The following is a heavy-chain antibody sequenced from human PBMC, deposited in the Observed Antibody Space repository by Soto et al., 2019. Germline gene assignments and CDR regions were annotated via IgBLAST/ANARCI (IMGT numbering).Heavy chain of an antibody. CDR3: AREGNLGRWLQPLDF. D-gene: IGHD5-12*01. CDR1: GDFIIAYS. Sequence: SETLSVTCTVSGDFIIAYSWSWVRQPPGKGLEWIGNIHYNGNTKYNPSLKSRVTMSVDTSKNQFSLKLISVTAADTAKYFCAREGNLGRWLQPLDFWGQGTLVTVS. J-gene: IGHJ4*02. V-gene: IGHV4-59*01. CDR2: IHYNGNT.